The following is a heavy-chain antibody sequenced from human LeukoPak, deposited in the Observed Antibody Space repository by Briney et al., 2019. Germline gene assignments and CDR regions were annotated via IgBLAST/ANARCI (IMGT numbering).Heavy chain of an antibody. V-gene: IGHV4-34*01. J-gene: IGHJ4*02. CDR1: GGSFSGYY. CDR2: INHSGST. CDR3: ARGCSGGSCYSDFDY. D-gene: IGHD2-15*01. Sequence: SETLSLTCAVYGGSFSGYYWSWIRQPPGKGLEWIGEINHSGSTNYNPSLKSRVTISVDTSKNQFSLKLSSVTAADTAVYYYARGCSGGSCYSDFDYWGQGTLVTVSS.